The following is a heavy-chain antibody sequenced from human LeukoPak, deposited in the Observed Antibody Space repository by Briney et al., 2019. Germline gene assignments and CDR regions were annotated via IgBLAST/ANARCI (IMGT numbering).Heavy chain of an antibody. J-gene: IGHJ3*02. V-gene: IGHV4-61*02. Sequence: PPETLSLTXTVSGGSISSGSYYWSWIRQPAGKGLEWIGRIYTSGTTNYNPSLKSRVTISVDTSKNQFSLKLSSVTAADTAVYYCARELTGDDAFDIWGQGTMVTVSS. D-gene: IGHD1-20*01. CDR1: GGSISSGSYY. CDR2: IYTSGTT. CDR3: ARELTGDDAFDI.